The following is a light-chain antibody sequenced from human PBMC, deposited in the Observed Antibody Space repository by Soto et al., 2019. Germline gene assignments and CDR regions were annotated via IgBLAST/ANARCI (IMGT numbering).Light chain of an antibody. Sequence: DIHMTQSPSTLSASVGDRVTNTCRASESISSWLAWYQQKPGKAPNLLIYEASSLDTGVPSRFSGSGSGTEFTLTISSLQPDDFATYYCQQYDIYPHTFGQGTKLEIK. J-gene: IGKJ2*01. V-gene: IGKV1-5*03. CDR1: ESISSW. CDR2: EAS. CDR3: QQYDIYPHT.